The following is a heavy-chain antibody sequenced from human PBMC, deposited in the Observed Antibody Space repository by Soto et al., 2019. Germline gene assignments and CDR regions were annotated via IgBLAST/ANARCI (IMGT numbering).Heavy chain of an antibody. CDR3: AGVVSGDTSYYYSYGMDV. J-gene: IGHJ6*02. CDR2: FDPEDGET. CDR1: GYTLTELS. Sequence: QVQLVQSGAEVKKPGASVKVSCKVSGYTLTELSMHWVRQAPGKGLEWMGGFDPEDGETIYAQKFQGRVTMTEDTSTDTAYMGLSSLRSEDTAVYYCAGVVSGDTSYYYSYGMDVWGQEPTVTVSS. D-gene: IGHD2-2*01. V-gene: IGHV1-24*01.